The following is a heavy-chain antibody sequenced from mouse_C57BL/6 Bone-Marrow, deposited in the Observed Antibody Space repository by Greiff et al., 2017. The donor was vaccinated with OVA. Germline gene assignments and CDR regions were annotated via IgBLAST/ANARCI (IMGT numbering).Heavy chain of an antibody. CDR2: IYPGSGST. D-gene: IGHD1-1*01. CDR3: ARKDYYGSSYFLDY. CDR1: GYTFTSYW. V-gene: IGHV1-55*01. J-gene: IGHJ2*01. Sequence: QVQLQQPGAELVKPGASVKMSCKASGYTFTSYWITWVKQRPGQGLEWIGDIYPGSGSTNYTEKFKSKATLTVDTSSSTAYMQLSSLTSEDSAVYYCARKDYYGSSYFLDYWGQGTTLTVSS.